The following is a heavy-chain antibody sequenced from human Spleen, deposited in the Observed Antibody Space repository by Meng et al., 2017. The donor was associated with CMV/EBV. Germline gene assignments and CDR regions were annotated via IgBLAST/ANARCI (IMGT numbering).Heavy chain of an antibody. V-gene: IGHV4-59*01. Sequence: SETLSLTCTVSGGSISNYYWSWIRQPPGKGLEWIGYIFYTGSTNYSPSLKSRVTISADTSKSQFSLKLTPVTAADTAVYYCARDWGYCSTTSCYPRFYFAYWGQGALVTVSS. D-gene: IGHD2-2*01. CDR3: ARDWGYCSTTSCYPRFYFAY. J-gene: IGHJ4*02. CDR2: IFYTGST. CDR1: GGSISNYY.